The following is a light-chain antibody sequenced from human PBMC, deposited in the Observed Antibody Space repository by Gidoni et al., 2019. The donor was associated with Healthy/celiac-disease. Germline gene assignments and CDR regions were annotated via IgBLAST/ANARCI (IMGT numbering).Light chain of an antibody. V-gene: IGLV2-14*03. Sequence: QPALTQPASVLGSPGPSITISGTGTISDVGGYNYVSWYQQHPGKAPKLMMYDVSNRHSGVSNRFSGSKSGNKASLTISGLQAEDEADYYCSSYTSSSTYVFGTGTKVTVL. CDR3: SSYTSSSTYV. CDR2: DVS. J-gene: IGLJ1*01. CDR1: ISDVGGYNY.